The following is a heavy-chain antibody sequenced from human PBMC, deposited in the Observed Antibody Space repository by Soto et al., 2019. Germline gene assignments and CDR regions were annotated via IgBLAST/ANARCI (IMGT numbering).Heavy chain of an antibody. CDR1: GFTFDDYA. Sequence: GGSLRLSCAASGFTFDDYAMHWVRQAPGKGLEWVSGISWNSGSIGYADSVKGRFTIARDNAKNSLYLQMNSLRAEDAAWYYWSKDCGYGSGSYYNRPYYFDYWGQGTLVTVSS. V-gene: IGHV3-9*01. J-gene: IGHJ4*02. D-gene: IGHD3-10*01. CDR2: ISWNSGSI. CDR3: SKDCGYGSGSYYNRPYYFDY.